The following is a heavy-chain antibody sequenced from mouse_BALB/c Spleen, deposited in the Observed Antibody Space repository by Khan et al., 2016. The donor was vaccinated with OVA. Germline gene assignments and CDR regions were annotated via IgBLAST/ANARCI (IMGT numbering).Heavy chain of an antibody. CDR3: AREEALYYFDY. Sequence: QVQLQQSGAELVRPGTSVKLSCKTSGYIFTSYWIHWVKQRSGQGLEWIARIYPGTNNTYYNENFKDKATLTADKASSTVYLQLSSLKSEDSAVFFCAREEALYYFDYWGQGTTRTVSS. CDR2: IYPGTNNT. D-gene: IGHD3-2*02. V-gene: IGHV1S132*01. J-gene: IGHJ2*01. CDR1: GYIFTSYW.